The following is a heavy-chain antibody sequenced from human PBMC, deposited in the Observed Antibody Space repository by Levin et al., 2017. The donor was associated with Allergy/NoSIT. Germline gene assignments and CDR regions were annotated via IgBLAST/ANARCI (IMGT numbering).Heavy chain of an antibody. CDR2: ITGSGNNT. CDR1: GFTFNNYA. V-gene: IGHV3-23*01. Sequence: GGSLRLSCAASGFTFNNYAMSWVRQAPGKGLEWVSTITGSGNNTYSADSVRGRFTISRDNSKNTLYLRVNSLRAEDTAVYYCAKGRYGPDYWGQGTLVTVSS. J-gene: IGHJ4*02. CDR3: AKGRYGPDY. D-gene: IGHD4-17*01.